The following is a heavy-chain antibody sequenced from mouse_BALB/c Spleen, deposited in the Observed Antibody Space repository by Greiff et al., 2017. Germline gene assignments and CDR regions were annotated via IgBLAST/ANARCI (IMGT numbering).Heavy chain of an antibody. CDR3: ARAGSSVDY. Sequence: EVQLVESGGGLVQPGGSLRLSCATSGFTFTDYYMSWVRQPPGKALEWLGFIRNKANGYTTEYSASVKGRFTISRDNSQSILYLQMNTLRAEDSATYYCARAGSSVDYWGQGTTLTVSS. V-gene: IGHV7-3*02. J-gene: IGHJ2*01. CDR1: GFTFTDYY. D-gene: IGHD1-1*01. CDR2: IRNKANGYTT.